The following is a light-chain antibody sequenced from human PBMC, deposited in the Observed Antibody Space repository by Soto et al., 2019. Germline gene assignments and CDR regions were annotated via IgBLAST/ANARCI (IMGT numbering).Light chain of an antibody. CDR3: QQYNNWPPLT. J-gene: IGKJ5*01. CDR2: GAS. CDR1: QSVGIK. V-gene: IGKV3-15*01. Sequence: EIVMTQSPATLSVSPGERATLSCRASQSVGIKLAWYQQKPGQAPRILIHGASTRASGISARFSGSGSGTEFTLTITNLQSEDFAIYYCQQYNNWPPLTFGQGTRLDIK.